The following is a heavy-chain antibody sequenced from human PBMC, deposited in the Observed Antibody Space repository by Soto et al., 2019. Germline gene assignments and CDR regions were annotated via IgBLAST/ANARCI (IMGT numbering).Heavy chain of an antibody. V-gene: IGHV4-30-2*01. CDR2: IYHSGST. CDR1: GGSISSGGYS. J-gene: IGHJ4*02. Sequence: SETLSLTCAVSGGSISSGGYSWSWIRQPPGKGLEWIGYIYHSGSTYYNPSLKSRVTISVDRSKNQFSLKLSSVTAADTAVYYCASREGEHYDIFGLKIRPAGYAFDFWGQGTLVTVSS. D-gene: IGHD3-9*01. CDR3: ASREGEHYDIFGLKIRPAGYAFDF.